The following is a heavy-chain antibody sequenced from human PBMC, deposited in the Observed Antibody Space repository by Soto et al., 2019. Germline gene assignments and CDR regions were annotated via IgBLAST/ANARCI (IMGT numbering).Heavy chain of an antibody. J-gene: IGHJ6*02. V-gene: IGHV4-39*07. Sequence: SETLSLTCTVSSCSINHTIYPWDWIHQPPWKEMEWIGSIFYSGSTYFYPSLKSRVTISVDTSKNQFSLKLSSVTAADTAVYYCASLYYGSGSRKYYYYYGMDVWGQGTTVS. CDR1: SCSINHTIYP. CDR3: ASLYYGSGSRKYYYYYGMDV. D-gene: IGHD3-10*01. CDR2: IFYSGST.